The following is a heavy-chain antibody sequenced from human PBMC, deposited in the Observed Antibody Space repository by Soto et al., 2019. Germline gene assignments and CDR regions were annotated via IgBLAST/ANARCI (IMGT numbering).Heavy chain of an antibody. V-gene: IGHV6-1*01. CDR3: ARGLISGSQYSGGWYYFDS. D-gene: IGHD1-26*01. CDR1: GDSVSSNSAA. Sequence: SQTLSLTCAISGDSVSSNSAAGNWIRQSPSRGLEWLGRTYYRSKWYNDYAVSVKSRITINPDTSKNQFSLQLNSVTPEDTAVYYCARGLISGSQYSGGWYYFDSWGQGTQVTVSS. CDR2: TYYRSKWYN. J-gene: IGHJ4*02.